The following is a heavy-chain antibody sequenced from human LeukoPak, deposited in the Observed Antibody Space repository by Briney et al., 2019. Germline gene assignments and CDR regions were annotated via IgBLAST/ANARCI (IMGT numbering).Heavy chain of an antibody. CDR1: GFTFNIYS. V-gene: IGHV3-48*04. D-gene: IGHD6-19*01. CDR2: ISSNSSMI. J-gene: IGHJ4*02. Sequence: GGSLRLSCVASGFTFNIYSMNWVRKAPGKGLEWISFISSNSSMIYYADSVKGRFTISRDNAKNSLYLQMNSLRAEDTAVYYCARVQGEIGIAVDYFDYWGQGTLVTVSS. CDR3: ARVQGEIGIAVDYFDY.